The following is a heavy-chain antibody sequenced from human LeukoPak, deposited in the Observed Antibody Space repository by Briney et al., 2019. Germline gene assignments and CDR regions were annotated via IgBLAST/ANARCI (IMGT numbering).Heavy chain of an antibody. D-gene: IGHD3-3*01. CDR3: ARYYDFWSGYWSTDYYYYMDV. CDR2: IRYDGSNK. V-gene: IGHV3-30*02. J-gene: IGHJ6*03. Sequence: GGSLRLSCAASGFTFSSYGMHWVRQAPGKGLEWVAFIRYDGSNKYYADSVKGRFTISRDNSKNTLYLQMNSLRAEDTAVYYCARYYDFWSGYWSTDYYYYMDVWGKGTTVTVSS. CDR1: GFTFSSYG.